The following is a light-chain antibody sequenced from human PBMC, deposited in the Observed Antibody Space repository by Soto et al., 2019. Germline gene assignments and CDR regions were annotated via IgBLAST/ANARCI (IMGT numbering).Light chain of an antibody. CDR2: IAS. CDR3: QQYGSLPRT. V-gene: IGKV3-20*01. CDR1: QSVSSSY. Sequence: EIVLTQSPGTLSLSPVERATLSCRASQSVSSSYVAWYQQKPGQAPRLLIYIASNRATGIPDRFSGSGSGTDFTLTISRLEPEDFAVYYCQQYGSLPRTFGQGTKLEIK. J-gene: IGKJ2*01.